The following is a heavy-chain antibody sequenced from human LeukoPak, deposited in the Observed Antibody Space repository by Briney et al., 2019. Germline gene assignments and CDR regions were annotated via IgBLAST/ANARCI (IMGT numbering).Heavy chain of an antibody. CDR2: IRYDGSNK. Sequence: GGSLRLSCAASGFTFSSYGMHWVRQAPGKGLEWVAFIRYDGSNKYYADSVKGRFTISRDNSKNTLYLQMNSLRAEDTAVYYCASEYCSGGSCYFYPEYFQHWGQGTLVTVSS. V-gene: IGHV3-30*02. CDR3: ASEYCSGGSCYFYPEYFQH. D-gene: IGHD2-15*01. J-gene: IGHJ1*01. CDR1: GFTFSSYG.